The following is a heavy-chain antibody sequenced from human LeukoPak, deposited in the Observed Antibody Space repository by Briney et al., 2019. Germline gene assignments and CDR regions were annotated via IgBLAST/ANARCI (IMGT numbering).Heavy chain of an antibody. D-gene: IGHD6-13*01. Sequence: GGSLRLSCAVSGFTFRTYEMTWVRQAPGKGLEWVSYIRSSGSTIYYADSVKGRFTISRDNAKNSLYLQMNSLRAEDSAVYYCARVGSSWANPGAFDIWGQGTTVTVSS. CDR1: GFTFRTYE. J-gene: IGHJ3*02. CDR2: IRSSGSTI. CDR3: ARVGSSWANPGAFDI. V-gene: IGHV3-48*03.